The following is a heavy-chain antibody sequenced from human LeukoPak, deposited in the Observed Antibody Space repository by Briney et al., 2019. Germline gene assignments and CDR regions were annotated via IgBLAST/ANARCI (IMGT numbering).Heavy chain of an antibody. D-gene: IGHD3-3*01. CDR2: INHSGST. J-gene: IGHJ6*02. Sequence: SETLSLTCAVYGGSFSGYYWSWIRQPPGKGLEWIGEINHSGSTNYNPSLKSRVTISVDTSKNQFSLKLSSVTAADTAVYYCASSAGGSFDFWSGYYRSDYYGMDVWGQGTTVTVSS. V-gene: IGHV4-34*01. CDR3: ASSAGGSFDFWSGYYRSDYYGMDV. CDR1: GGSFSGYY.